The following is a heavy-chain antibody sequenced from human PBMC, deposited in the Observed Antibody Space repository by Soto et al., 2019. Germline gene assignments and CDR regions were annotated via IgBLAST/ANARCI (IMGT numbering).Heavy chain of an antibody. Sequence: VASVKVSCKASGYTFTSYAMHWVRQAPGQRLEWMGWINAGNGNTKYSQKFQGRVTITRDTSASTAYMELSSLRSEDTAVYYCALRRSSHYYYYGMDVWGQGTTVTVSS. D-gene: IGHD3-10*01. CDR3: ALRRSSHYYYYGMDV. J-gene: IGHJ6*02. CDR2: INAGNGNT. V-gene: IGHV1-3*01. CDR1: GYTFTSYA.